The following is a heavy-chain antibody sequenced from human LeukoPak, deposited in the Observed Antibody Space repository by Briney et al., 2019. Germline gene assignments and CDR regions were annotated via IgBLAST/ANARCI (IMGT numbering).Heavy chain of an antibody. Sequence: PGGSLRLSCAASLFTFSRYAMSWVREAPGQGVEWVSAISGIGGSTYYADSVKGRFTISRDNSKNTLYLQMNSLRAEDTAVYYCAKDIYFFTGIAVAGSYNCSDPWGRGTLVTVSS. D-gene: IGHD6-19*01. CDR1: LFTFSRYA. CDR3: AKDIYFFTGIAVAGSYNCSDP. CDR2: ISGIGGST. J-gene: IGHJ5*02. V-gene: IGHV3-23*01.